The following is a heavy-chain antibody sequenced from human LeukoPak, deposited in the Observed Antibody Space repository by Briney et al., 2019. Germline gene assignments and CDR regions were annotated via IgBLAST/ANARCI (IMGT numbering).Heavy chain of an antibody. J-gene: IGHJ4*02. Sequence: PSETLSLTCAVYGVSFSGYYWSWIRQPPGKGLEWIGEINHSGSTNYNPSLKSRVTISVDTSKNQFSLKLSSVTAADTAVYYCAREHYYDSSWGQGTLVTVSS. CDR2: INHSGST. CDR3: AREHYYDSS. D-gene: IGHD3-22*01. V-gene: IGHV4-34*01. CDR1: GVSFSGYY.